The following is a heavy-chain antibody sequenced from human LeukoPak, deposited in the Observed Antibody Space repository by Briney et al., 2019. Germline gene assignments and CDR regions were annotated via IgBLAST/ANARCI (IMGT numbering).Heavy chain of an antibody. CDR2: ISGSGGST. V-gene: IGHV3-23*01. D-gene: IGHD4-23*01. Sequence: GGSLRLSCAASGFTFSSYAMSWVRQAPGKGLEWVSAISGSGGSTYYADSVKGRFTISRDNSKNTLYLQMNSLRAEDTAVYYCAEVGMVVTPPYWYFDLWGRGTLVTVSS. J-gene: IGHJ2*01. CDR3: AEVGMVVTPPYWYFDL. CDR1: GFTFSSYA.